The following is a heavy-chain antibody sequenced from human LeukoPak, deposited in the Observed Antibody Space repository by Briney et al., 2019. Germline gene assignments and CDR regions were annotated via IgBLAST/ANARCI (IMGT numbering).Heavy chain of an antibody. Sequence: SETLSLTCTVSGASIRSHYWSWIRQPPGKGLEWIGYMYYSGNSNYNLALKSRVTISVDTSKNQFSLKMSSVTAADTAVYYCARTSGDWLSWAWIGVDVWGKGTTVTVSS. J-gene: IGHJ6*04. CDR2: MYYSGNS. V-gene: IGHV4-59*11. CDR3: ARTSGDWLSWAWIGVDV. CDR1: GASIRSHY. D-gene: IGHD3-9*01.